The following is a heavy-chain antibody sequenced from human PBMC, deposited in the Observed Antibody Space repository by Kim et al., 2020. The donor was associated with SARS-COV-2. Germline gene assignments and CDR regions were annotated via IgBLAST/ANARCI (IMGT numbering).Heavy chain of an antibody. J-gene: IGHJ6*02. CDR3: ARDSAITIFGVVILNYYYSMDV. CDR2: ISSNGGST. CDR1: GFTFSSYA. D-gene: IGHD3-3*01. V-gene: IGHV3-64*01. Sequence: GGSLRLSCAASGFTFSSYAMHWVRQAPGKGLEYVSAISSNGGSTYYANSVKGRFTISRDNSKNTLYLQMGSLGAEDMAVYYCARDSAITIFGVVILNYYYSMDVWGQGTTVTVSS.